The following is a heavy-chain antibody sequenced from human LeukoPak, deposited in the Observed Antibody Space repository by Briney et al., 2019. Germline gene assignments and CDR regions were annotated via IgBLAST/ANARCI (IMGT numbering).Heavy chain of an antibody. J-gene: IGHJ4*02. V-gene: IGHV3-7*05. Sequence: GGSLRLSCAASGFTVSSNYMSWVRQAPGKGLEWVANIKQDGSENFYVDSVKGRFTISRGNAKNSLYLRMNSLRGEDTAVYYCARLARGTVFDYWGQGTLVTVSS. CDR2: IKQDGSEN. D-gene: IGHD3-10*01. CDR3: ARLARGTVFDY. CDR1: GFTVSSNY.